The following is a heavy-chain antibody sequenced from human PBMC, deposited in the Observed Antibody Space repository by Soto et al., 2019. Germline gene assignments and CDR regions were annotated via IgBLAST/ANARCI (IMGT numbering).Heavy chain of an antibody. Sequence: QVQLVQSGAEVKKPGSSVKVSCKASGGTFSSYAISWVRQAPGQGLEWMGGINHIFGTADYAQKFQGRVTITADESTSTAYMELSSLRSEDTAVYYCARHVPAAGYYYGMDVWGQGTTVTVSS. V-gene: IGHV1-69*12. D-gene: IGHD2-2*01. CDR3: ARHVPAAGYYYGMDV. J-gene: IGHJ6*02. CDR1: GGTFSSYA. CDR2: INHIFGTA.